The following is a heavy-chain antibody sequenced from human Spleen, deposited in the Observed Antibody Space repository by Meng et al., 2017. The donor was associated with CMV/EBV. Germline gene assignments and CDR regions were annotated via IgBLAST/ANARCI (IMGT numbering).Heavy chain of an antibody. D-gene: IGHD2-2*01. CDR1: GGSIGDYY. CDR3: ARVQLPSTFDI. V-gene: IGHV4-59*01. Sequence: SETLSLTCTVSGGSIGDYYWSWIRQPPGKGLEWIGYIHYSGNANYKPSLTGRVTISVDTSKSQFSLKLSSVTTTDTAVYYCARVQLPSTFDIWGQGTMVTVSS. CDR2: IHYSGNA. J-gene: IGHJ3*02.